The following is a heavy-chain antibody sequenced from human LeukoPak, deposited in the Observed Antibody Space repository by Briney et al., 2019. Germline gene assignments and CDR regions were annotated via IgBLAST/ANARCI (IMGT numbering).Heavy chain of an antibody. D-gene: IGHD6-13*01. CDR1: GGTFSSYA. CDR2: IIPIFGTA. CDR3: AANSLAAAGDY. V-gene: IGHV1-69*13. Sequence: GASVKVSCKASGGTFSSYAISWVRQAPGQGLEWMGGIIPIFGTANYAQKFQGRVTITADESTITAYMELSSLRSEDTAVYYCAANSLAAAGDYWGQGTLVTVSS. J-gene: IGHJ4*02.